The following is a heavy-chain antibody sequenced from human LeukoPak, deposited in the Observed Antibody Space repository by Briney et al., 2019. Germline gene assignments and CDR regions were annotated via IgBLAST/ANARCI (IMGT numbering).Heavy chain of an antibody. CDR1: GFTFSDYY. J-gene: IGHJ4*02. Sequence: KSGGSLRLSCAASGFTFSDYYMSWIRQAPGKGLEWVSYISSSGNTIYYADSVKGRFTISRDNAKNSLYLQMNSLRAEDTAVYYCATRYSGYDHFDYWGQGTLVTVSS. D-gene: IGHD5-12*01. V-gene: IGHV3-11*01. CDR3: ATRYSGYDHFDY. CDR2: ISSSGNTI.